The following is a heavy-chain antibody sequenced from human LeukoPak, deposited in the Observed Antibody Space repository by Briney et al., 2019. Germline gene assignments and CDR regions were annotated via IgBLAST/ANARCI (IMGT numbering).Heavy chain of an antibody. D-gene: IGHD5-24*01. J-gene: IGHJ4*02. Sequence: GRSLRLSCAASGFTFSSYDMHWVRQAPGKGPEWVAIIRYDGSNENYADSVKGRFTISRDNSKKTLYLQMSSLRAGDTAVYYCARSRYNLDYWGQGTLVTVSS. CDR3: ARSRYNLDY. CDR2: IRYDGSNE. V-gene: IGHV3-33*01. CDR1: GFTFSSYD.